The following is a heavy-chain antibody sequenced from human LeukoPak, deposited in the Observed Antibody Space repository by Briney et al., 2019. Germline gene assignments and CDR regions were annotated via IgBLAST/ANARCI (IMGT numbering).Heavy chain of an antibody. Sequence: GGSLRLSCTASGFTFGDYAMSWVRQAPGKGLEWIGFIRSKAYGGTTEYAASVKGRFTISRDDSKSIAYLQINSLKTEDTAVYYCTRATAVFWSGYPDYWGQGTLVTVSS. CDR3: TRATAVFWSGYPDY. J-gene: IGHJ4*02. D-gene: IGHD3-3*01. CDR1: GFTFGDYA. CDR2: IRSKAYGGTT. V-gene: IGHV3-49*04.